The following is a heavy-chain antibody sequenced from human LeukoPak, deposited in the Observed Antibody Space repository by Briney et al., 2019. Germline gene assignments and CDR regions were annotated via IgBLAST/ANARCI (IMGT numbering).Heavy chain of an antibody. CDR3: TTDRSFDYALDY. CDR2: IKSKTDGGTT. J-gene: IGHJ4*02. CDR1: GFTFSSYA. V-gene: IGHV3-15*01. Sequence: PGGSLRLSCAASGFTFSSYAMSWVRQAPGKGLEWVGRIKSKTDGGTTDYAAPVKGRFTISRDDSKNTLYLQMNSLKTEDTAVYYCTTDRSFDYALDYWGQGTLVTVSS. D-gene: IGHD4-17*01.